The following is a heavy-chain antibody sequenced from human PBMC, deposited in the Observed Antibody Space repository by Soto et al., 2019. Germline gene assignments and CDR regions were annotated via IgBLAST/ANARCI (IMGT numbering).Heavy chain of an antibody. CDR1: GFTFSSYG. V-gene: IGHV3-30*18. D-gene: IGHD5-18*01. CDR2: ISYDGSNK. Sequence: PGGSLRLSCAASGFTFSSYGMHWVRQAPGKGLEWVAVISYDGSNKYYADSVKGRFTISRDNSKNTLYLQMNSLRAEDTAVYYCAKDLTLDVDTAMGYYYYYGMDVWGKGTTVTVSS. CDR3: AKDLTLDVDTAMGYYYYYGMDV. J-gene: IGHJ6*04.